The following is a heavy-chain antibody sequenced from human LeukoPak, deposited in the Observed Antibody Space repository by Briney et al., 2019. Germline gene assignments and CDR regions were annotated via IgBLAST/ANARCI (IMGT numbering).Heavy chain of an antibody. J-gene: IGHJ4*02. Sequence: GASVKVSCKASGYTFTSYDINWVRQATGQGLEWMGWMNPNSGNTGYAQRFQGRVTITRNTSISTAYMELSSLRSEDTAAYCCARGESGTDNGLNDYWGQGTLVTVSS. CDR3: ARGESGTDNGLNDY. V-gene: IGHV1-8*01. CDR2: MNPNSGNT. D-gene: IGHD1-7*01. CDR1: GYTFTSYD.